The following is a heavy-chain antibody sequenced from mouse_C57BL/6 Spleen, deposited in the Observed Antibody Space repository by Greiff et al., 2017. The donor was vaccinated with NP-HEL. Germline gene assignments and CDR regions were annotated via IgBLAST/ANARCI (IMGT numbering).Heavy chain of an antibody. CDR2: IYPGSGST. CDR3: ARDHDGYLIAY. CDR1: GYTFTSYW. V-gene: IGHV1-55*01. Sequence: QVQLQHPGAELVKPGASVKMSCKASGYTFTSYWITWVKQRPGQGLEWIGDIYPGSGSTNYNEKFKSKATLTVDTSSSTAYMQLSSLTSEDSAVYYCARDHDGYLIAYWGQGTLVTVSA. D-gene: IGHD2-3*01. J-gene: IGHJ3*01.